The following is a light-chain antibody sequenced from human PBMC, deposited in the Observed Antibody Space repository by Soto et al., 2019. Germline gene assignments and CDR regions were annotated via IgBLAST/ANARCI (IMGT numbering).Light chain of an antibody. CDR3: QSYDTSLREMV. V-gene: IGLV2-8*01. Sequence: QSALTQPPSASGSPGQSVTISCTGTSSDVGGYNYVSWYQQHPGKAPKLMIYDVTKRPSGVPDRFSGSKSGNTASLTVSGLQAEDEADYYCQSYDTSLREMVFGGGTKLTVL. CDR2: DVT. CDR1: SSDVGGYNY. J-gene: IGLJ2*01.